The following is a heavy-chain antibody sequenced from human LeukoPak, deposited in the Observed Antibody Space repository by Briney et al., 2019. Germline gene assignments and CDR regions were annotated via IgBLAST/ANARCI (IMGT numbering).Heavy chain of an antibody. CDR2: INSDGCST. V-gene: IGHV3-74*01. CDR1: GFTFNNYW. J-gene: IGHJ4*02. Sequence: GGSLRLSCAGSGFTFNNYWMHWVRQAPGKGLVWVSGINSDGCSTNYADSVKGRFTISRDNAKNTLFPQMDSLRAEDTAVYYCAKGGGYGSGTYSEDWGQGILVTVSS. D-gene: IGHD3-10*01. CDR3: AKGGGYGSGTYSED.